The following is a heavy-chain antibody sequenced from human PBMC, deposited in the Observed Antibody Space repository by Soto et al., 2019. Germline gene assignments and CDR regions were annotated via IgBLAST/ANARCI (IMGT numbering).Heavy chain of an antibody. D-gene: IGHD2-15*01. J-gene: IGHJ5*02. Sequence: EVQLVESGGGLVQPGGSLRLSCAASGFTLSDHYMDWVRQAPGKGLEWVGRINNKDNSYSTESAASVRSRFTIARDDSKNTLYLLMNSLKSEDTAVYYCAREGFCSGGSCYGILDPGGQGTLVTVSS. CDR2: INNKDNSYST. CDR1: GFTLSDHY. V-gene: IGHV3-72*01. CDR3: AREGFCSGGSCYGILDP.